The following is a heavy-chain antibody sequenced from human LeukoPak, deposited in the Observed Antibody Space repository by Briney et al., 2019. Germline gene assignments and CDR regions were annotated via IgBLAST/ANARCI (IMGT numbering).Heavy chain of an antibody. Sequence: GASVKVSCKASGYTFTSYGISWVRQAPGQGLEWMGWISAYNGNTNYAQKLQGRVTMTTDTSTSTGYRKLRSLRSDDTIVYHYARNLGLDALDIRGQGTMVTVSP. CDR2: ISAYNGNT. J-gene: IGHJ3*02. CDR1: GYTFTSYG. CDR3: ARNLGLDALDI. D-gene: IGHD3-16*01. V-gene: IGHV1-18*01.